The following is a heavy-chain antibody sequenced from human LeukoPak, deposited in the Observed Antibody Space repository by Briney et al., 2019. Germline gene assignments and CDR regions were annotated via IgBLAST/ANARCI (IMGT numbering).Heavy chain of an antibody. Sequence: PGGSLRLSCAASGFTFSSYAMSWVRQAPGKGLEWVAAISGSGGSTYYADSVKGRFPISRANSKNTLYLQMNSLRAEDAAVYYCAKVKYCRGGSCYPLFDYWGQGTLVTVSS. J-gene: IGHJ4*02. V-gene: IGHV3-23*01. CDR1: GFTFSSYA. CDR2: ISGSGGST. D-gene: IGHD2-15*01. CDR3: AKVKYCRGGSCYPLFDY.